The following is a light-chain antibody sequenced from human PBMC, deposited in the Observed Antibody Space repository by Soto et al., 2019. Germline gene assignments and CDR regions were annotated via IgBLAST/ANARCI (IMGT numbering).Light chain of an antibody. J-gene: IGLJ3*02. V-gene: IGLV1-40*01. CDR3: QSYDSSLSGSV. Sequence: QSVLAQPPSVSGAPGQRVTISCTGSSSNIGAGYDVHWYQQLPGTAPKLLIYGNSNRPSGVPDRFSGSKSGTSASLAITGLQAEDEADYYCQSYDSSLSGSVLGGGTKLTVL. CDR1: SSNIGAGYD. CDR2: GNS.